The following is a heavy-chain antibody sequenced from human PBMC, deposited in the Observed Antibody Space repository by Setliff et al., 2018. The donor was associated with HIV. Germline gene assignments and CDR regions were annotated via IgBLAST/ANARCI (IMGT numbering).Heavy chain of an antibody. J-gene: IGHJ3*02. V-gene: IGHV1-18*01. D-gene: IGHD6-19*01. CDR2: ISGFNGNT. Sequence: ASVKVSCKASGYSFARYGLSWVRQAPGQGLEWMGWISGFNGNTKYAQSFQDRVATTTETATSTAYTEMRSLRSDDTAVYFCARVPYRSAWFSGGHDAFDIWGQGTMVTVSS. CDR1: GYSFARYG. CDR3: ARVPYRSAWFSGGHDAFDI.